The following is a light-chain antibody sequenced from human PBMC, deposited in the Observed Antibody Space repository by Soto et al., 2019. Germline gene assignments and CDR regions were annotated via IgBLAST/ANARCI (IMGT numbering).Light chain of an antibody. J-gene: IGKJ1*01. Sequence: VIGMTQSPSLLTASVGDRVTISCRVSQDIINYLAWYRQKPGKAPDLLIFDASSLENGVPSRFSGSGSGTDFTLSISRLQSEDFATYYCQQYHSFPPTFGQGTKVEVE. CDR3: QQYHSFPPT. V-gene: IGKV1D-8*01. CDR1: QDIINY. CDR2: DAS.